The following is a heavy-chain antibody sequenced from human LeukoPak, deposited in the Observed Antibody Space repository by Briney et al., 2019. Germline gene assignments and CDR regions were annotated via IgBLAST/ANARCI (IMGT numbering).Heavy chain of an antibody. CDR2: ISSSGSTI. V-gene: IGHV3-11*01. J-gene: IGHJ4*02. CDR3: ARDMQERYYDSSGLFDY. Sequence: GGSLRLSCAGSGFSFNSYAMSWVRQAPGKGLEWVSYISSSGSTIYYADSVKGRFTISRDNAKNSLYLQMNSLRAEDTAVYYCARDMQERYYDSSGLFDYWGQGTLVTVSS. CDR1: GFSFNSYA. D-gene: IGHD3-22*01.